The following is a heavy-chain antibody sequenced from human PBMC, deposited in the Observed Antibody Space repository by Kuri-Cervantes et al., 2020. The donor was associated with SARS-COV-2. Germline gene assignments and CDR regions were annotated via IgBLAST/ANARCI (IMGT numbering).Heavy chain of an antibody. V-gene: IGHV1-69*11. CDR1: GVTFSIFD. Sequence: LVKVSCKASGVTFSIFDMSWVRLAPGQGPEWMGRIIGMTGTVHYAQNFKDRVTITADASTSTAYTELSSLRSEDTAVYYCARDAQPSTFDRYYDSSGYYYGVAFDIWGQGTMVTVSS. CDR3: ARDAQPSTFDRYYDSSGYYYGVAFDI. J-gene: IGHJ3*02. CDR2: IIGMTGTV. D-gene: IGHD3-22*01.